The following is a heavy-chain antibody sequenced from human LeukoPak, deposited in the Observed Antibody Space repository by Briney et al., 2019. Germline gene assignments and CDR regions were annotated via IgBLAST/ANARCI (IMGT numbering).Heavy chain of an antibody. J-gene: IGHJ5*02. CDR1: GGSISSSSYY. V-gene: IGHV4-39*01. CDR2: IYYSGST. Sequence: PSETLSLTCTVSGGSISSSSYYWGWIRQPPGKGLEWIGSIYYSGSTYYNPSLKSRVTISVDTSKNQFSLKLSSVTAADTAVYYCASRGYYDHNWFDPWGQGTLVTVSS. D-gene: IGHD3-22*01. CDR3: ASRGYYDHNWFDP.